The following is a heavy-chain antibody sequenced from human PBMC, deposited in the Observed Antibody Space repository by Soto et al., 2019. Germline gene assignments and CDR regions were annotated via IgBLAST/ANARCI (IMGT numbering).Heavy chain of an antibody. CDR2: INHSGST. D-gene: IGHD2-15*01. V-gene: IGHV4-34*01. CDR1: GGSFSGYY. J-gene: IGHJ2*01. Sequence: QVQLQQWGAGLLKPSETLSLTCAVYGGSFSGYYWSWIRQPPGKGLEWIGEINHSGSTNYNPSLKSRVTISVDTSKNQFSLKPSSVTAADTAVYYCARNGTPLRLYWYFDLWGRGTLVTVSS. CDR3: ARNGTPLRLYWYFDL.